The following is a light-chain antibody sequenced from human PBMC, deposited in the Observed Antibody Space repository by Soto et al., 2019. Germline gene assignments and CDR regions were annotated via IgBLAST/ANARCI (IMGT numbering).Light chain of an antibody. CDR1: QSITNY. V-gene: IGKV1-39*01. CDR2: GAS. J-gene: IGKJ2*01. CDR3: QQSYRTPYT. Sequence: DIQMTQSPSSLSASVGDRVTITCRASQSITNYLNWYQLQPGKAPRLLIYGASNVQGGVQSRFSGSGSGADFTRTISSLQPEDFATYYCQQSYRTPYTFGQGTKLEI.